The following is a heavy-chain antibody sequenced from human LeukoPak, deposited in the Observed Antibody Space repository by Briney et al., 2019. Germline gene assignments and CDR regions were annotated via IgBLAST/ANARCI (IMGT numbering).Heavy chain of an antibody. CDR1: GGSISSGSYY. V-gene: IGHV4-61*02. CDR2: IYTSGST. D-gene: IGHD2-21*02. Sequence: SETLSLTCTVSGGSISSGSYYWSWIRQPAGKGLEWIGRIYTSGSTNYNPSLKSRVTISVDTSKNQFSLKLSSVTAADTAVYYCATTYCGGDCSNIIDYWGQGTLVTVSS. CDR3: ATTYCGGDCSNIIDY. J-gene: IGHJ4*02.